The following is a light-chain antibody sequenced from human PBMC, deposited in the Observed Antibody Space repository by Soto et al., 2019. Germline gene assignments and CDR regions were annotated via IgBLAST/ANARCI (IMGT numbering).Light chain of an antibody. CDR3: SSYTSNTTPV. CDR2: AVS. CDR1: SSDVGGYAY. V-gene: IGLV2-14*01. J-gene: IGLJ3*02. Sequence: QSVLTQPAPVSGSPGQSITISCTGTSSDVGGYAYVSWYQQYPGKAPKLVISAVSNRPSGVSHRFSGSRSGNTASLTISGLQAEDEADYYCSSYTSNTTPVFGGGTKVTVL.